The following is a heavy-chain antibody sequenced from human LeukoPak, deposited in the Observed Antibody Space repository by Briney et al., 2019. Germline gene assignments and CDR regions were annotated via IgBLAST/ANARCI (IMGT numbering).Heavy chain of an antibody. CDR3: ARNPYDSSGYKAPYWHFDL. CDR1: GFTFSSYA. V-gene: IGHV3-23*01. D-gene: IGHD3-22*01. J-gene: IGHJ2*01. CDR2: IAGSGRHT. Sequence: GGSLRLSCAASGFTFSSYAMIWVRQAPGKGLEWVSSIAGSGRHTYYADSVKGRFTISRDNSKNTLYLQMNSLRVEDTAVYYCARNPYDSSGYKAPYWHFDLWGRGTLVTVSS.